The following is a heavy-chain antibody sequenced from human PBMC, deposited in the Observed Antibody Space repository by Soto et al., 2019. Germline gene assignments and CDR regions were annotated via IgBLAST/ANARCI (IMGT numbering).Heavy chain of an antibody. V-gene: IGHV4-30-4*01. CDR1: GGSISSGDNY. J-gene: IGHJ4*02. CDR3: TRATCFYYTSGYYYAFDN. Sequence: SETLSLTCTVYGGSISSGDNYWSWIRQPPGKGLQWIGYIYSSGNTYYTPSRKSRVSIPIQTSTNQFSLIRSSVTATDTAVHFCTRATCFYYTSGYYYAFDNWGKGT. CDR2: IYSSGNT. D-gene: IGHD3-22*01.